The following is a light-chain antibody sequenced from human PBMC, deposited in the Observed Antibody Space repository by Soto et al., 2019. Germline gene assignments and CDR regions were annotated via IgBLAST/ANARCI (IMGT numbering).Light chain of an antibody. J-gene: IGKJ1*01. CDR3: QQANSVPPT. Sequence: DIQMTQSPSSVSASVGDRVTITCRASQGISSWLAWYQQKPGKAPKLLIFGASSLQSGVPSRFSGNRSGTDFTLTVSSLQPEDSATYFCQQANSVPPTFGQGTKVEI. V-gene: IGKV1-12*01. CDR1: QGISSW. CDR2: GAS.